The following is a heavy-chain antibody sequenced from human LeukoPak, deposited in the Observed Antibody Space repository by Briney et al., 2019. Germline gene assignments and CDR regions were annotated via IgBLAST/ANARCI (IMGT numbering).Heavy chain of an antibody. CDR1: GGSFSGYY. D-gene: IGHD5-18*01. Sequence: SETQSLTCAVYGGSFSGYYWSWIRQPPGKGLEWIGEIYHSGSTNYNPSLKSRVTISVDTSKNQFSLKLSSVTAADTAVYYCARPRRGYSYKFADAFDLWGQGTMVTVSS. J-gene: IGHJ3*01. V-gene: IGHV4-34*01. CDR3: ARPRRGYSYKFADAFDL. CDR2: IYHSGST.